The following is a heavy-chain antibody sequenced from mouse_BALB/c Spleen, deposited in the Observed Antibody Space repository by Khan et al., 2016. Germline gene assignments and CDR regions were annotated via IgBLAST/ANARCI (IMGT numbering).Heavy chain of an antibody. Sequence: EVQLQESGPGLVKPSQSLSLTCTVSGYSITSGYGWNWIRQFPGNKLEWMGYISYSGSTNYNPSLKSRISIIRDTSKNQFFLQLNSVTTEDVATYFCAGTARIKYWGQGTTLTVSS. J-gene: IGHJ2*01. CDR2: ISYSGST. D-gene: IGHD1-2*01. CDR3: AGTARIKY. V-gene: IGHV3-2*02. CDR1: GYSITSGYG.